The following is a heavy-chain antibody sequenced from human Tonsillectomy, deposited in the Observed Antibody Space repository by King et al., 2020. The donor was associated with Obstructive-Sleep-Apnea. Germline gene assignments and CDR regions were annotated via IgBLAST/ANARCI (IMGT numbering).Heavy chain of an antibody. CDR1: GGSFSGYY. CDR3: ARGGWGSSWPFDY. J-gene: IGHJ4*02. Sequence: QVQLQQWGAGLLKPSETLSLTCAVYGGSFSGYYWSWIRQPPGKGLEWIGEINHSGSTNYNPSLKSRVTISLDTSMNQFSLGLSSVTAADTAVYYCARGGWGSSWPFDYWGQGTLVTVSS. CDR2: INHSGST. D-gene: IGHD6-13*01. V-gene: IGHV4-34*01.